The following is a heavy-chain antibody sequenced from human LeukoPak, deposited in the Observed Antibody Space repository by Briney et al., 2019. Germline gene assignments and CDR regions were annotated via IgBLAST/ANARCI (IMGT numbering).Heavy chain of an antibody. V-gene: IGHV3-11*01. Sequence: PGGSLRLSCAASGFTFSDYYMSWIRQAPGKGLEWVSYISSSGSAIYYADSVKGRFTISRDNAKSSLYLQMNSLRAEDTAVYYCAREEMDRDAFDIWGQGTMVTVSS. CDR1: GFTFSDYY. J-gene: IGHJ3*02. CDR2: ISSSGSAI. CDR3: AREEMDRDAFDI. D-gene: IGHD5-24*01.